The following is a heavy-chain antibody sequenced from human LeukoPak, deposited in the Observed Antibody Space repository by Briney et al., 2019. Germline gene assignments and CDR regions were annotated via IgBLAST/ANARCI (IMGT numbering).Heavy chain of an antibody. CDR1: GFTFSSYD. D-gene: IGHD3-3*01. V-gene: IGHV3-33*01. CDR2: LWYDGNNR. Sequence: GGSLRLSCAVSGFTFSSYDMHWVRQAPGKGLEWVAVLWYDGNNRYYADSVKGRFTISRDIAENSLYLQMSSLRAEDTAVYYCARGLRNTIFGGRYYWGQGTLVSVSS. CDR3: ARGLRNTIFGGRYY. J-gene: IGHJ4*02.